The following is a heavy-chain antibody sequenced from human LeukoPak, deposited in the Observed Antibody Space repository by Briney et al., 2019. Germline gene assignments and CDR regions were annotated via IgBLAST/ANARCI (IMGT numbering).Heavy chain of an antibody. Sequence: AGGSLRLSCAASGFTFSSYAMHWVRQAPGKGLEWVAVISYDGSNKYYADSVKGRFTISRDNSKNTLYLQMNSLRAEDTAVYYCARHFDYWGQGTLVTVSS. V-gene: IGHV3-30-3*01. J-gene: IGHJ4*02. CDR1: GFTFSSYA. CDR3: ARHFDY. CDR2: ISYDGSNK.